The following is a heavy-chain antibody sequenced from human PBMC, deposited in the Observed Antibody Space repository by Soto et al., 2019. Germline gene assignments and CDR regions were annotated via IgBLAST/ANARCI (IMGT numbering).Heavy chain of an antibody. J-gene: IGHJ4*02. D-gene: IGHD6-6*01. CDR2: ISGSGGST. V-gene: IGHV3-23*01. CDR1: GFTFSSYA. CDR3: AKGAAYSSSSVDYFDY. Sequence: GGSLRLSCAASGFTFSSYAMSWVRQAPGKGLEWVSAISGSGGSTYYADSVKGRFTISRDNSKNTLYLQMNSLRAEDTAVYYCAKGAAYSSSSVDYFDYWGQGTLVTVSS.